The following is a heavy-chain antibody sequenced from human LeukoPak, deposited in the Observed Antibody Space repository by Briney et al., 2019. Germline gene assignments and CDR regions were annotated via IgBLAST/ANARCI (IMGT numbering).Heavy chain of an antibody. CDR2: FDPEDGET. CDR3: ATDYAPAGNFDY. J-gene: IGHJ4*02. V-gene: IGHV1-24*01. D-gene: IGHD4-17*01. CDR1: GYTLTELS. Sequence: ASVKVSCKVSGYTLTELSMHWVRQAPGKGLEWMGGFDPEDGETIYAQKFQGRVTMTEDTSTDTAYMELSSLRSEDTAVYYCATDYAPAGNFDYWGQGTLVTVSS.